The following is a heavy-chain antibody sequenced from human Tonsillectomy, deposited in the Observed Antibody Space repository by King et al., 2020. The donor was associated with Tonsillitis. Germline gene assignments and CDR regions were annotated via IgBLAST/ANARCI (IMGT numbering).Heavy chain of an antibody. CDR2: IYYSGST. Sequence: QLQESGPGLVKPSETLSLTCTVSGGSISSSSYYWGWIRQPPGKGLEWIGSIYYSGSTYYNPSLKGRVTISVDTSKNQFSLKLGSVTAADTAVYYCARAPGYSSDWFDPWGQGTLVTVSS. J-gene: IGHJ5*02. CDR3: ARAPGYSSDWFDP. CDR1: GGSISSSSYY. V-gene: IGHV4-39*01. D-gene: IGHD6-25*01.